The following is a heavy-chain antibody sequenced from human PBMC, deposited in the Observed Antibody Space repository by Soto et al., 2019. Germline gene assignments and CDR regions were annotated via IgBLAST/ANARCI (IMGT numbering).Heavy chain of an antibody. J-gene: IGHJ4*02. D-gene: IGHD4-4*01. CDR2: IYYSGST. CDR3: ARLTTAYLLEY. CDR1: GDSISGNY. V-gene: IGHV4-59*08. Sequence: SETLSLTCAVSGDSISGNYLSLIRQPPGKGLEWIGYIYYSGSTNYNPSLKSRVTISVDTSKNQFSLKLSSVTAADTAVYYCARLTTAYLLEYWGQGTLVTVSS.